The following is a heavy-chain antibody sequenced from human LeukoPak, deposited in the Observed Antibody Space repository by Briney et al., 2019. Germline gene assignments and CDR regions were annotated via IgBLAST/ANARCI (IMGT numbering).Heavy chain of an antibody. CDR1: GGSISSGGYY. J-gene: IGHJ4*02. V-gene: IGHV4-31*03. Sequence: SETLSLTCTVSGGSISSGGYYWSWIRQHPGKGLEWIGYIYYSGSTYYNPSLKSRVTISVDTSKNQFSLKLSSVTAADTAVYYCARDLHYDILTGYSGTTFDYWGQGTLVTVSS. D-gene: IGHD3-9*01. CDR3: ARDLHYDILTGYSGTTFDY. CDR2: IYYSGST.